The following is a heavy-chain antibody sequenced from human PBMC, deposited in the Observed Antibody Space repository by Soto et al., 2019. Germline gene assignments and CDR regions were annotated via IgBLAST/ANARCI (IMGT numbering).Heavy chain of an antibody. CDR2: IYPGDSDT. CDR1: GYSFTSYW. D-gene: IGHD1-26*01. V-gene: IGHV5-51*01. CDR3: ARHIADTNYLSSYMDV. J-gene: IGHJ6*03. Sequence: GESLKISCKGSGYSFTSYWIGWVRQMPGKGLEWMGIIYPGDSDTRYSPSFQGQVTISADKSISTAYLQWSSLKASDTAMYYCARHIADTNYLSSYMDVWGKGTTVTVSS.